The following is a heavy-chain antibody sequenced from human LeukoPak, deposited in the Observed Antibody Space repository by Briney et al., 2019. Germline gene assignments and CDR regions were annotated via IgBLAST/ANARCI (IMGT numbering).Heavy chain of an antibody. D-gene: IGHD4-17*01. V-gene: IGHV3-30*02. J-gene: IGHJ4*02. CDR2: IQYDGSNK. Sequence: PGGSLRLSCAASGLSFSSYGMHWVRQAPGKGLEWVAFIQYDGSNKFYADSVKGRFTISRDNAKNSLYLQMNSLRAEDMALYYCAKDLYGHYGGNYCDYWGQGTLVTVSS. CDR1: GLSFSSYG. CDR3: AKDLYGHYGGNYCDY.